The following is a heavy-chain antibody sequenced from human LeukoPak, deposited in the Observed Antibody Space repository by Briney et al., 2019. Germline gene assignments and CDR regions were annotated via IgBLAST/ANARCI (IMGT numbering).Heavy chain of an antibody. CDR2: IIPIFDTA. D-gene: IGHD1-26*01. Sequence: GASVKVSCKASEGTFSSYSISWVRQAPGQGLEWMGGIIPIFDTADYAQKFQGRVTITADESTSTAYMELSSLRSEDTAVFYCARISLGAIWGYYYGMDVWGQGTTVTVSS. J-gene: IGHJ6*02. CDR1: EGTFSSYS. CDR3: ARISLGAIWGYYYGMDV. V-gene: IGHV1-69*13.